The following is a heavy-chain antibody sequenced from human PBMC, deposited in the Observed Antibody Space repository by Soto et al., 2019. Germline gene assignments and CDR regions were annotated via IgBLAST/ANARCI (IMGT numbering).Heavy chain of an antibody. CDR2: IYSDGSRT. CDR1: GFTFSSSW. V-gene: IGHV3-74*01. D-gene: IGHD6-19*01. CDR3: ARGPTGRYGYDY. Sequence: EVQLVESGGGLVQPGGSLRLSCAASGFTFSSSWMHWVRQAPGKGLVWVSRIYSDGSRTNYADSVQGRFTISRDNAKNTLYLQMNSLRAEDTALYYCARGPTGRYGYDYWGQGTLVTVSS. J-gene: IGHJ4*02.